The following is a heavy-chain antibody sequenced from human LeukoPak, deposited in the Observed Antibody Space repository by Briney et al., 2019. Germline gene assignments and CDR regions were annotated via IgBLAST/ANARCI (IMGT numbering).Heavy chain of an antibody. Sequence: PGGSLRLSCAVSGFTFSGFWMSWSHQAPGKGLEWVASINSDGSEGYYADVVKGRFTISRDNAKNSLYLQINSLRAEGTAVYYCARSSYSSSSSVWGQGTMVTVSS. J-gene: IGHJ3*01. D-gene: IGHD6-6*01. CDR3: ARSSYSSSSSV. CDR1: GFTFSGFW. V-gene: IGHV3-7*03. CDR2: INSDGSEG.